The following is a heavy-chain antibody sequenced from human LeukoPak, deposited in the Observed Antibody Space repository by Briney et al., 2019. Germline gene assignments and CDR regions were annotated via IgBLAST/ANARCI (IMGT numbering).Heavy chain of an antibody. D-gene: IGHD1-26*01. V-gene: IGHV7-4-1*02. CDR3: ARASTPKVGATIYYFDY. CDR2: INTNTGNP. Sequence: ASVKVSCKASGYTFTSYVLNWVRQAPGQGLECMGWINTNTGNPTYAQGFTGRFVFSLDTSVSTAYLQISSLKAEDTALYYCARASTPKVGATIYYFDYWGQGTLVTVSA. J-gene: IGHJ4*02. CDR1: GYTFTSYV.